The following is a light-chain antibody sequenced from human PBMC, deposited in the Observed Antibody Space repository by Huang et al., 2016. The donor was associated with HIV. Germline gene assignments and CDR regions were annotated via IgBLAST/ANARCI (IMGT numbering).Light chain of an antibody. Sequence: EIILTQSPATLSVSPGDRATLSCRASPSVNTNLAWYQQKPGQTPRLLIYGTSTRATGVPARFSGGGSGTEFTLTISSLQSEDFAVYYCQQYNNWPPEVTFGQGTRLEIK. V-gene: IGKV3-15*01. J-gene: IGKJ5*01. CDR2: GTS. CDR3: QQYNNWPPEVT. CDR1: PSVNTN.